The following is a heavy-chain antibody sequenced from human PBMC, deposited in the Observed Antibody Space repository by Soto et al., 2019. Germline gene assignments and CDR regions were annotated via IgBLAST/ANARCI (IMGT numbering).Heavy chain of an antibody. CDR2: ISSSGSTI. J-gene: IGHJ4*02. CDR1: GFTFSSYS. D-gene: IGHD5-12*01. Sequence: EVQLVESGGGLVQPGGSLRLSCAASGFTFSSYSMNWVRQAPGKGLEWVSYISSSGSTIYYADSVRGRFTISRDNAKNSLYRQMNSLRDADTAVYYCARAGYRRVDYWGPGPLVTASS. V-gene: IGHV3-48*02. CDR3: ARAGYRRVDY.